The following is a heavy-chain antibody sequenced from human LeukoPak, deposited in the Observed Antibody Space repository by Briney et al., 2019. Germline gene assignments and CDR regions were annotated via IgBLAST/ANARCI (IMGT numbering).Heavy chain of an antibody. Sequence: PSETLSLTCTVSGGSISSSSYYWGWIRQPPGKGLEWIGSIYYSGSTYYNPSLKSRVTISVDTSKNQFSLKLSSVTAADTAVYYCARIDLGQWLSGPTYYFDYWGQGTLVTVSS. V-gene: IGHV4-39*07. CDR3: ARIDLGQWLSGPTYYFDY. CDR1: GGSISSSSYY. J-gene: IGHJ4*02. D-gene: IGHD6-19*01. CDR2: IYYSGST.